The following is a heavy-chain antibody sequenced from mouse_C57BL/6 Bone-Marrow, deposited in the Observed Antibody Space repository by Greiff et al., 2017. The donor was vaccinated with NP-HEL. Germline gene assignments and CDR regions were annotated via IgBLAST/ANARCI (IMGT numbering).Heavy chain of an antibody. D-gene: IGHD1-1*01. V-gene: IGHV5-4*01. J-gene: IGHJ4*01. Sequence: EVMLVESGGGLVKPGGSLKLSCAASGFTFSSYAMSWVRQTPEKRLEWVATISDGGSYTYYPDNVKGRFTISRDNAKNNLYLQMSHLKSEDTAMYYCARDRITTVVGAMDYWGQGTSVTVSS. CDR3: ARDRITTVVGAMDY. CDR1: GFTFSSYA. CDR2: ISDGGSYT.